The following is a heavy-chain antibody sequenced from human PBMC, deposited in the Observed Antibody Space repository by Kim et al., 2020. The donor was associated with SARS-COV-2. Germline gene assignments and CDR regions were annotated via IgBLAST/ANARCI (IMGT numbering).Heavy chain of an antibody. CDR1: GGSIRDSTYY. V-gene: IGHV4-39*01. CDR2: IYYTEYT. J-gene: IGHJ4*02. CDR3: ARHPDYYCGDDCYYFDS. D-gene: IGHD2-21*02. Sequence: SETLSLTCTVSGGSIRDSTYYWGWIRQPPGKGLEWIGSIYYTEYTYNNPSLKSRVTISVDTSKNQFSLRLRSVTAADTAVYYCARHPDYYCGDDCYYFDSWGQGTLVTVSS.